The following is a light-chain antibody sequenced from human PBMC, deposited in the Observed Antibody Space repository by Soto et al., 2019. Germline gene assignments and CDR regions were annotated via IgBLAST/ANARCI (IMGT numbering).Light chain of an antibody. V-gene: IGLV4-69*01. J-gene: IGLJ7*01. CDR2: LNSDGSH. CDR1: SGHSSYA. Sequence: QSVLTQSPSASASLGASVKLTCTLSSGHSSYAIAWHQQQPEKGPRYLMKLNSDGSHSQGNGIPDRFSGASSGAERYHTIASLKSEYEADYYCQTWGTGIAVFGGGTQLTVL. CDR3: QTWGTGIAV.